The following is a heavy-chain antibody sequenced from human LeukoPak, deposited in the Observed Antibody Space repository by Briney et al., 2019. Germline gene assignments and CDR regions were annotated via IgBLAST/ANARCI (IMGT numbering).Heavy chain of an antibody. Sequence: GESLKISCKGSGYSFTSYWISWVRQMPGKGLEWMERIDPSDSYTNYSPSFQGHVTISADKSISTAYLQWSSLKASDTAMYYCARHGYYYGSGSSWFDPWGQGTLVTVSS. J-gene: IGHJ5*02. CDR2: IDPSDSYT. V-gene: IGHV5-10-1*01. CDR1: GYSFTSYW. D-gene: IGHD3-10*01. CDR3: ARHGYYYGSGSSWFDP.